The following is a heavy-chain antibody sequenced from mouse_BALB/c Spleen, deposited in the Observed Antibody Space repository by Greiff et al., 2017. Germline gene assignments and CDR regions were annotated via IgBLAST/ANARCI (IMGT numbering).Heavy chain of an antibody. CDR3: AGYYGSSYDWYFDV. J-gene: IGHJ1*01. D-gene: IGHD1-1*01. Sequence: VQLKQSGAELVRPGALVKLSCKASGFNIKDYYMHWVKQRPEQGLEWIGWIDPENGNTIYDPKFQGKASITADTSSSTAYMELSSLTSEDSAVYYCAGYYGSSYDWYFDVWGAGTTVTVSS. CDR2: IDPENGNT. V-gene: IGHV14-1*02. CDR1: GFNIKDYY.